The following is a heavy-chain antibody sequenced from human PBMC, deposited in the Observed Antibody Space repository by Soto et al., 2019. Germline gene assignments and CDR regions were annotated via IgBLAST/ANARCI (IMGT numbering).Heavy chain of an antibody. CDR2: LSHDETNK. D-gene: IGHD2-2*01. CDR3: VKEGRGSTTSCSRCYGLDV. CDR1: GFTFSTYG. V-gene: IGHV3-30*18. J-gene: IGHJ6*02. Sequence: RLSCAASGFTFSTYGMHWVRQAPGKGLEWVAALSHDETNKFYADSVKGRFTISRDNSKNTLYLEMFSLRAEDTAVYYCVKEGRGSTTSCSRCYGLDVWGQGTTVTVS.